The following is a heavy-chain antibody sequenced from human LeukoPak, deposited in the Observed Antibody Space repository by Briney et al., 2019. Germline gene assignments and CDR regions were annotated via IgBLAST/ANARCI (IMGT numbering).Heavy chain of an antibody. Sequence: ASVKVSCKASGYTFTTYAMNWVRQAPGQGLEWRGYINTAVVNPTYAQDCTGRFLFSVDTSASTAYLQITNLTAEDTALYYCASRPYSYGLSPWGQGTLVTVS. CDR2: INTAVVNP. CDR3: ASRPYSYGLSP. J-gene: IGHJ5*02. V-gene: IGHV7-4-1*02. D-gene: IGHD2-15*01. CDR1: GYTFTTYA.